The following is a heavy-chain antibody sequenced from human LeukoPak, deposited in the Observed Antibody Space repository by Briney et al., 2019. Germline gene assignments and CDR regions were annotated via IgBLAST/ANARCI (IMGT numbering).Heavy chain of an antibody. Sequence: GGSLRLSCAASGFPFSSYWMSWVRQAPGKGLEWVANIKQDGSEKYYVDSVKGRFTISRDNAKNSLYLQMNSLRAEDTAVYYCARDRASEYYYYYGMDVWGKGTTVTVSS. CDR1: GFPFSSYW. D-gene: IGHD3-10*01. J-gene: IGHJ6*04. CDR3: ARDRASEYYYYYGMDV. CDR2: IKQDGSEK. V-gene: IGHV3-7*03.